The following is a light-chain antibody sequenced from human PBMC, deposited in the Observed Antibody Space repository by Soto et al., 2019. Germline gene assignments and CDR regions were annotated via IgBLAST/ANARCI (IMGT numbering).Light chain of an antibody. CDR3: QDGGSFPIT. CDR2: GAS. CDR1: QDIGSW. J-gene: IGKJ5*01. Sequence: DIQMTQSPSSVSASVGDRVTITCRASQDIGSWLAWYQQKPGKAPDLLIYGASSVQSGVPSRFYGSGTGTDFTLTISSLQLEDFATYYWQDGGSFPITFGQEKRQEMK. V-gene: IGKV1-12*01.